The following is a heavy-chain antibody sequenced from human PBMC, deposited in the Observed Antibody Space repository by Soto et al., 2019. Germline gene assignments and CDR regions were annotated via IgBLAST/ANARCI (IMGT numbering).Heavy chain of an antibody. CDR1: GFTFTRYS. Sequence: GGSLRLSCAASGFTFTRYSMNWVRQAPGKGLEWVSSISSTTNYICYGDSMKGRFTISRDNAKNSLYLEMNSLRAEDTAVYYCARESEDLTSNLDYWGQGTLVTVSS. V-gene: IGHV3-21*06. CDR3: ARESEDLTSNLDY. CDR2: ISSTTNYI. J-gene: IGHJ4*02.